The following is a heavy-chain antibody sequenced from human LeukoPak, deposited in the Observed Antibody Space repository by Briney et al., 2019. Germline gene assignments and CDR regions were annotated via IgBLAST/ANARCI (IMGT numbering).Heavy chain of an antibody. CDR1: GFTFSSYA. D-gene: IGHD6-13*01. CDR3: AKVWAAGTNYYYYYMDV. J-gene: IGHJ6*03. V-gene: IGHV3-30*01. CDR2: ISYDGSNK. Sequence: GSLRLSCAASGFTFSSYAMHWVRQAPGKGLEWVAVISYDGSNKYYADSVKGRFTISRDNSKNSLYLQMNSLRAEDTALYYCAKVWAAGTNYYYYYMDVWGKGTTVTVSS.